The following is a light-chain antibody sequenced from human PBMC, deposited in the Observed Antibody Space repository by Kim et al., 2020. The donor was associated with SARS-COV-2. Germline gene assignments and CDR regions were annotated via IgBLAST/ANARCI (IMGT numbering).Light chain of an antibody. CDR2: GAS. CDR1: QSVSSN. CDR3: QQYNKWPPWT. Sequence: EIVMTQSPATLSVSPGERATLSCRASQSVSSNLAWYQQKPGQAPRLLIHGASTRAIGIPARFSGSGSGTEFTLIISSLQSEDFALYYCQQYNKWPPWTFGQETKVDIK. J-gene: IGKJ1*01. V-gene: IGKV3-15*01.